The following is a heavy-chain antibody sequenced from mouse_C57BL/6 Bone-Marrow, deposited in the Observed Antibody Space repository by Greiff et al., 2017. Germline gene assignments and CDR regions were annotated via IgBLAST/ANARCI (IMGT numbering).Heavy chain of an antibody. J-gene: IGHJ3*01. V-gene: IGHV1-50*01. CDR2: IDPSDSYT. CDR1: GYTFTSYW. D-gene: IGHD4-1*01. Sequence: QVQLQQPGAELVKPGASVKLSCKASGYTFTSYWMQWVKQRPGQGLEWIGEIDPSDSYTNYNQKFKGKATLTVDTSSSTAYMQLSSLTSEDSAVYDCASPGAWFAYWGQGTLVTVSA. CDR3: ASPGAWFAY.